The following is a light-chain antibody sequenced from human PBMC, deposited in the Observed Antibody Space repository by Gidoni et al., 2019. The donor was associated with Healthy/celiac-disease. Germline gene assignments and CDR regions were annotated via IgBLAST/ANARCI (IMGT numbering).Light chain of an antibody. CDR3: SSYTSSIPYV. Sequence: QSALTQPASVSGSPGQSITNSCTGTSSDVGGYNYFSWYQQHPGKAPKLMIYEVSNRPSGVANRFSGSKSGNTASLTISGLQAEDEADYYCSSYTSSIPYVFGTGTKVTVL. CDR1: SSDVGGYNY. V-gene: IGLV2-14*01. J-gene: IGLJ1*01. CDR2: EVS.